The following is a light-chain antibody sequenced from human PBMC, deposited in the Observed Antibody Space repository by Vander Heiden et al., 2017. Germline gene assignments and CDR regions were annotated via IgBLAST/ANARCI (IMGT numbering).Light chain of an antibody. CDR3: QQRNSWPRT. V-gene: IGKV3-11*01. CDR2: DAS. Sequence: EIVLTQSLATLSLAPGERATLSCRASQSISADLDWYQQKPGQAPRLLIYDASNRATGIPARFSGSGSGTDFTLTISNLEPEDFAVYYCQQRNSWPRTFGQGTKVEI. J-gene: IGKJ2*01. CDR1: QSISAD.